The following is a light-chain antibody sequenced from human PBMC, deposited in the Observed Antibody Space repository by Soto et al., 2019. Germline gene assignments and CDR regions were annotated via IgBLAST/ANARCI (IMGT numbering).Light chain of an antibody. Sequence: DSVKTQSPLSLPVTRGQPSSISCRSNQILVHSDGIAYFSWFQQRPGRSPRRLIYKVSTRDSGVPARFSGSGSGTDFALKISRVEAEDVGVYYCMQGTHWPITFGQGTRLEIK. J-gene: IGKJ5*01. CDR2: KVS. V-gene: IGKV2-30*02. CDR1: QILVHSDGIAY. CDR3: MQGTHWPIT.